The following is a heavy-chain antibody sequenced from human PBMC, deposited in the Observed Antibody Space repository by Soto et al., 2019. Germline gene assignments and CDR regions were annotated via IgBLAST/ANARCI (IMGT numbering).Heavy chain of an antibody. D-gene: IGHD1-1*01. CDR1: AFTFDSHT. J-gene: IGHJ4*02. Sequence: EAHLVESGGGLVKPGGSLRLSCEASAFTFDSHTRNWVRQAPGKGLEWVSSIDSGGSRTFYAATGKGRFTISRDNAKNSLFLQMNSLRAEDTAVYFCTREVQPGVRREYDYWGQGTLVTVSS. CDR2: IDSGGSRT. V-gene: IGHV3-21*01. CDR3: TREVQPGVRREYDY.